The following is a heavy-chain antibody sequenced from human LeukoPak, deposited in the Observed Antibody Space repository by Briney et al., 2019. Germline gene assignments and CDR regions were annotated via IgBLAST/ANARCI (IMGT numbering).Heavy chain of an antibody. CDR1: GFTFSSYS. CDR3: ARDGGAAAGPLDY. D-gene: IGHD6-13*01. Sequence: GGSLRLSCAASGFTFSSYSMNWVRQAPGKGLEWVSYISSSSSTIYYADSVKGRFTISRDNAKNSLYLRMNSLRAEDTAVYYCARDGGAAAGPLDYWGQGTLVTVSS. CDR2: ISSSSSTI. J-gene: IGHJ4*02. V-gene: IGHV3-48*01.